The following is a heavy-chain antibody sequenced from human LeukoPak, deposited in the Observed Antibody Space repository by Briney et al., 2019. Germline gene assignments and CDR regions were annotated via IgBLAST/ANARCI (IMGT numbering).Heavy chain of an antibody. V-gene: IGHV3-9*03. J-gene: IGHJ4*02. CDR3: AKDKWPFGIAVALGPFDY. CDR1: GFTFDDYA. CDR2: ISWNSGSI. D-gene: IGHD6-19*01. Sequence: GGSLRLSCAASGFTFDDYAMHWVRQAPGKGLEWVSGISWNSGSIGYADSVKGRFTISRDNAKNSLYLQMNSLSAEDMALYYCAKDKWPFGIAVALGPFDYWGQGTLVTVSS.